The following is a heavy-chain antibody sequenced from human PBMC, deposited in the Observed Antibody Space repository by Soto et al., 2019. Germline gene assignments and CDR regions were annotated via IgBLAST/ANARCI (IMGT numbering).Heavy chain of an antibody. CDR3: ARDWGPYWFDP. V-gene: IGHV4-61*01. CDR2: IYDSGAT. J-gene: IGHJ5*02. Sequence: WETLSRTRTVSGASLSGGSYYWNWIRQPPGKQMEWIGYIYDSGATKYNPSLKSRVTISQDTSKNQFSLKMNSVTPSDTAVYYCARDWGPYWFDPWGQGILVTVSS. D-gene: IGHD3-16*01. CDR1: GASLSGGSYY.